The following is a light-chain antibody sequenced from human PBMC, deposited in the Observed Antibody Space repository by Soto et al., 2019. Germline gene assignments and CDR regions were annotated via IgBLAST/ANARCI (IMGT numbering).Light chain of an antibody. CDR3: HQYYSYST. V-gene: IGKV1-5*03. CDR2: KAS. J-gene: IGKJ2*01. CDR1: QSISSW. Sequence: DIQMTQSPSTLSASIGDRVTITCRASQSISSWLAWYQQKPGKAPKVLIYKASSLQSGVPSRFSGSGSETEFTLTISSLQPDDFATYFCHQYYSYSTFGQGTKL.